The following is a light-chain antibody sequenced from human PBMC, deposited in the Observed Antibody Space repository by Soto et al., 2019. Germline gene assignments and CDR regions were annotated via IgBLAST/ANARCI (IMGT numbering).Light chain of an antibody. CDR1: QSVRNSY. CDR2: GAS. V-gene: IGKV3-20*01. J-gene: IGKJ2*01. CDR3: QQYGSSPYT. Sequence: EILLTQSPGTLSLTPGERATLSCRASQSVRNSYLAWYQQKPGQAPRLLIYGASGRATGIPDRFSGSRSGTDFTLTLSRLELEDFAVYYCQQYGSSPYTFGQGTKLEI.